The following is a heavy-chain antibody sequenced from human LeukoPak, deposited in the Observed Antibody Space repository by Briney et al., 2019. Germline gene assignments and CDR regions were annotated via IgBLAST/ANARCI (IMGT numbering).Heavy chain of an antibody. D-gene: IGHD3-16*01. V-gene: IGHV3-7*05. CDR2: IMHDGSEK. J-gene: IGHJ3*01. CDR3: AGVFWGQHVCIVFLRPEVPFDV. CDR1: GFTLNSYW. Sequence: QRGGSLRLSCTASGFTLNSYWMTWVRQAPGKGLEWVANIMHDGSEKNYVDSVKGRFFISRDNAKSSLYLQMNSLGDEDTAGYYWAGVFWGQHVCIVFLRPEVPFDVGAKG.